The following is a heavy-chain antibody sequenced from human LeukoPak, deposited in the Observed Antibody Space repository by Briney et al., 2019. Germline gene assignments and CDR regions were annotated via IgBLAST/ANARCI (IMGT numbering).Heavy chain of an antibody. D-gene: IGHD4-17*01. CDR3: ASLTTVTQGYFDS. CDR1: GLSISRYY. J-gene: IGHJ4*02. V-gene: IGHV4-59*08. Sequence: SETLSLTCTVSGLSISRYYWSWIRQPPGKGRDWIGYIYYSGSTNSNPSLKSRLTISVDASKNQFSLKLSSVTATDTAVYYCASLTTVTQGYFDSWGQGTLVTVSS. CDR2: IYYSGST.